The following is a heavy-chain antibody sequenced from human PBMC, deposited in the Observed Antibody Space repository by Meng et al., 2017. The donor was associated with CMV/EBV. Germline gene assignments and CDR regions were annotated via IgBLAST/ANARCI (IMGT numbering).Heavy chain of an antibody. D-gene: IGHD2-15*01. V-gene: IGHV4-34*01. CDR1: GGSFSGCY. Sequence: QVQLQQWGAGMLKPSATLSLTCTVYGGSFSGCYWSRIRQPTGKGLEWIGEINHSGSTNYNPSLKSRVTISVDTSKNQFSLKLSSVTAADTAVYYCASSLTYPDYWGQGTLVTVSS. CDR2: INHSGST. J-gene: IGHJ4*02. CDR3: ASSLTYPDY.